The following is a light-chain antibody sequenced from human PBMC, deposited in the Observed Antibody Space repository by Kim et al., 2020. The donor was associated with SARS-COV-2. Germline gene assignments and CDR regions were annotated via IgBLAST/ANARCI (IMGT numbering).Light chain of an antibody. V-gene: IGKV3-20*01. CDR3: QQYGSSWT. CDR1: QSVSNSY. Sequence: EIVLTQSPGTLFLSPGERATLSCRASQSVSNSYLAWYQQKPGQAPRLLIYGASSRATGIPDRFSGSGSGTDFTLTISRLDPEDFAVYFCQQYGSSWTFGQGTKVDIK. J-gene: IGKJ1*01. CDR2: GAS.